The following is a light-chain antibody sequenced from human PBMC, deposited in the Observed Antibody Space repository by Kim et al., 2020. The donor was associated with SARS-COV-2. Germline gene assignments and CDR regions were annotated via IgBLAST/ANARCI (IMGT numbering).Light chain of an antibody. Sequence: SVGDRVIITCRTSQSISSHLNWYQQKPRKAPELLIYAASNLQSGVPSRFSGSGSGTEFTLTIRALQPEDSATYYCQQGYSSPQITFGQGTRLEIK. CDR3: QQGYSSPQIT. J-gene: IGKJ5*01. CDR1: QSISSH. CDR2: AAS. V-gene: IGKV1-39*01.